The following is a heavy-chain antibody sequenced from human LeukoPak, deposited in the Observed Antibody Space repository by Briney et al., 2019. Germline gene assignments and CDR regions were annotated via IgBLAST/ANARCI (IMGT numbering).Heavy chain of an antibody. D-gene: IGHD6-19*01. J-gene: IGHJ4*02. Sequence: PGGSLRLSCAASGFTVSSNYMSWVRQAPGKGLEWVSVIYSGGSTYYADSVKGRFTISRDNSKNTLYLQMNSLRAEDTAVYYCAVSIAVAGQDWDYWGQGTLVTVSS. V-gene: IGHV3-53*01. CDR1: GFTVSSNY. CDR2: IYSGGST. CDR3: AVSIAVAGQDWDY.